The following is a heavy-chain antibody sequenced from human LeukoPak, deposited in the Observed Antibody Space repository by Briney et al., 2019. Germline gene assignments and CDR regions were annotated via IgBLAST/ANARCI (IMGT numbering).Heavy chain of an antibody. CDR2: INPNSGGT. D-gene: IGHD2-15*01. Sequence: ASVKVSCKASVYTFTVYYMHWVRQAPPQGLEWMGWINPNSGGTNYPQKFQGRVTMTRDTSTSTAYMELSRLRSDDTAVYYCARQSCSGGSCYSGWFDPWGQGTLVTVSS. J-gene: IGHJ5*02. CDR3: ARQSCSGGSCYSGWFDP. V-gene: IGHV1-2*02. CDR1: VYTFTVYY.